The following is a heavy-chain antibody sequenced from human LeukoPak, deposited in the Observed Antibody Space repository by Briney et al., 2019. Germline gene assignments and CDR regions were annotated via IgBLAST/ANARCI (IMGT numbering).Heavy chain of an antibody. CDR1: GFTFSHYT. CDR2: ITSSGDST. Sequence: GGSLRLSCAASGFTFSHYTMYWVRQAPGQGLRYVSAITSSGDSTYYASSVKDRFTISRDNSKNTLYLQMGSLRAEDMAVYHCAKASSTTNPYYGMDIWGPGTTVAVSS. J-gene: IGHJ6*02. V-gene: IGHV3-64*01. CDR3: AKASSTTNPYYGMDI. D-gene: IGHD2/OR15-2a*01.